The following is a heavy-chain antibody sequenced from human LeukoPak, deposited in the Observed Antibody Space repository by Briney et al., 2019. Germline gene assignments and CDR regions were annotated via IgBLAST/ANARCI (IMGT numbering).Heavy chain of an antibody. CDR1: GFTFDDYG. V-gene: IGHV3-20*04. D-gene: IGHD3-22*01. Sequence: GGSLRLSCAASGFTFDDYGMSWVRQAPGKGLEWVSGINWNGGSTGYADSVKGRFTTSRDNAKNSLYLQMNSLRAEDTALYYCARGGYYYDSSGYYYVFDYWGQGTLVTVSS. CDR3: ARGGYYYDSSGYYYVFDY. CDR2: INWNGGST. J-gene: IGHJ4*02.